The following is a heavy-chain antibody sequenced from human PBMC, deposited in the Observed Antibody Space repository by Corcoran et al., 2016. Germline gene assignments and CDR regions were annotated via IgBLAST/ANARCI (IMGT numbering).Heavy chain of an antibody. Sequence: QVTLKESGPVLVKPTETLTLTCTVSGFSLSNARMGVSWIRQPPGKALEWLAHIFSNDEKSYSTSLKSRLTISKDTSKSQVVLTMTNMDPVDTATYYCARIRSSGWVGGGDCWGQGTLVTVSS. CDR2: IFSNDEK. V-gene: IGHV2-26*01. D-gene: IGHD6-19*01. CDR3: ARIRSSGWVGGGDC. CDR1: GFSLSNARMG. J-gene: IGHJ4*02.